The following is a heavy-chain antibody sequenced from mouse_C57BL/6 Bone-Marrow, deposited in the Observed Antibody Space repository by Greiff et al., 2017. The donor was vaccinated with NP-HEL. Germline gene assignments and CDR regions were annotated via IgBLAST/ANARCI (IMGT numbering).Heavy chain of an antibody. CDR2: IYPGDGDT. J-gene: IGHJ3*01. V-gene: IGHV1-82*01. CDR3: ARRTAY. Sequence: VKLQQSGPELVKPGASVKISCKASGYAFSSSWMNWVKQRPGKGLEWIGRIYPGDGDTNYNGKFKGKATLTADKSSSTAYMQLSSLTSEDSAVYFCARRTAYGGQGTLVTVSA. CDR1: GYAFSSSW.